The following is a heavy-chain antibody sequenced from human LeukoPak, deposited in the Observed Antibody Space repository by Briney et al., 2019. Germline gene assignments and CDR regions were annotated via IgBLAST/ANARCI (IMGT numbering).Heavy chain of an antibody. Sequence: SETLSLTCTVSGGSISSGSYYWSWIRQPAGKGLEWIGRIYTSGSTNYNPSLKSRVTISVDTSKNQFSLKLSSVTAADTAVYYCARDSSGWQIVGWFDPWGQGALVTVSS. V-gene: IGHV4-61*02. J-gene: IGHJ5*02. CDR3: ARDSSGWQIVGWFDP. CDR2: IYTSGST. D-gene: IGHD6-19*01. CDR1: GGSISSGSYY.